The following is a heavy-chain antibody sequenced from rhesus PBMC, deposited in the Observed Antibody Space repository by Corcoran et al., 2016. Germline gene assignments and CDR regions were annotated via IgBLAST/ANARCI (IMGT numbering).Heavy chain of an antibody. Sequence: QLQLQESGPGLVKPSETLSVTCAVSGGSISSSYWSWIRQAPGKGLEWIGYIFGSGRSTNYNPSLKSRGTLSVYTSKNQLSLKLSSVTTADTAVYYCAREGRRYSNYFDYWGQGVLVTVSS. D-gene: IGHD5-24*01. CDR3: AREGRRYSNYFDY. CDR1: GGSISSSY. CDR2: IFGSGRST. V-gene: IGHV4-169*02. J-gene: IGHJ4*01.